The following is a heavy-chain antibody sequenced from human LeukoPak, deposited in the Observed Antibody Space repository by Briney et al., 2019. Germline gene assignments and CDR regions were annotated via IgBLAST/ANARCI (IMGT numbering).Heavy chain of an antibody. J-gene: IGHJ4*02. CDR3: ARDSGSGYPLYYFDY. Sequence: SSETLSLTCTVSGGSISSGGYYWSWIRQHPGKGLEWIGYIYYSGSTYYNPSLKSRVTISVDTSKNQFSLKLSSVTAADTAVYYCARDSGSGYPLYYFDYWGQGTLVTVSS. V-gene: IGHV4-31*03. CDR2: IYYSGST. D-gene: IGHD3-22*01. CDR1: GGSISSGGYY.